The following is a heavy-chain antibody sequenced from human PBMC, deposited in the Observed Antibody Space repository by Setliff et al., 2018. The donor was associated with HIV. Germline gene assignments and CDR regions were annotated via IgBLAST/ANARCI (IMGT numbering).Heavy chain of an antibody. Sequence: SETLSLTCTVSGGFISNFYWSWIRQTPGKGLEWIGHIYNSGATNYNPSLKSRVTISLATSKNQFSLNLRSVTAADTAVYYCARVQMAYAAFDVWGQGTMVTVSS. V-gene: IGHV4-59*12. CDR3: ARVQMAYAAFDV. J-gene: IGHJ3*01. CDR1: GGFISNFY. D-gene: IGHD4-17*01. CDR2: IYNSGAT.